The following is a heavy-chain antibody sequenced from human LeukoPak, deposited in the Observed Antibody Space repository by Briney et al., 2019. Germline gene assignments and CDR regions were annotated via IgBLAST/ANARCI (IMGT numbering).Heavy chain of an antibody. V-gene: IGHV1-8*03. CDR3: ARSVRWQGYFDY. D-gene: IGHD4-23*01. CDR1: GYTFTSYD. CDR2: MNPNSGNT. J-gene: IGHJ4*02. Sequence: ASVKVSCKASGYTFTSYDINWVRQATGQGLEWMGWMNPNSGNTGYAQKFQGRVTITRNTSISTAYMELRSLRSDDTAVYYCARSVRWQGYFDYWGQGTLVTVSS.